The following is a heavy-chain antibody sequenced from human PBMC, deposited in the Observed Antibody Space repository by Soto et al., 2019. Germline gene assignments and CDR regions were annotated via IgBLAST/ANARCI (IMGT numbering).Heavy chain of an antibody. CDR3: ATPSGSYYEGIDY. J-gene: IGHJ4*02. V-gene: IGHV1-24*01. CDR1: GYTLTELS. Sequence: ASVKVSGKVSGYTLTELSMHWVRHAPGKGLEWMGGFDPEDGERIYAQKFQGRVTMTEDTSTDTVYLELSRLTSEDTAVYYCATPSGSYYEGIDYWGQGTLVTVSS. D-gene: IGHD1-26*01. CDR2: FDPEDGER.